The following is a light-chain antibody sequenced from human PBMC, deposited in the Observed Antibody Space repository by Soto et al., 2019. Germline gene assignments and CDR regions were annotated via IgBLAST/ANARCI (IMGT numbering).Light chain of an antibody. CDR1: QDIDRW. CDR3: KQAKSLPYT. CDR2: GGF. J-gene: IGKJ5*01. V-gene: IGKV1-12*01. Sequence: DIQMTQSPSSVSGAVGDRVSITCRASQDIDRWLAWYQQRPGKAPKLLIYGGFNLQSGVPSRFSGSGSGTDYTLTISNLQPEDFATYYCKQAKSLPYTFGQGTRLEIK.